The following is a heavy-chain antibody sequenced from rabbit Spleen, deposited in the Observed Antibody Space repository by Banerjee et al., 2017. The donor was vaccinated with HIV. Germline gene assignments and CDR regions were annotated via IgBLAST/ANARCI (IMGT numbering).Heavy chain of an antibody. V-gene: IGHV1S45*01. D-gene: IGHD8-1*01. J-gene: IGHJ4*01. CDR2: IYTGNAKT. Sequence: QQQLVESGGGLVKPGASLTLTCKASGFSFSSGYDICWVRQAPGKGLEWIACIYTGNAKTYYASWAKGRFTISKTSSTTVTLQMTSLTAADTATYFCARDAGSGDYIDVYFNLWGPGTLVTVS. CDR1: GFSFSSGYD. CDR3: ARDAGSGDYIDVYFNL.